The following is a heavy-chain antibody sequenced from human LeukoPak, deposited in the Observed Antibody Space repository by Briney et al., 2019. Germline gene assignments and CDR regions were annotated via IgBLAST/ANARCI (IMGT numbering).Heavy chain of an antibody. CDR1: GGSISSSSYY. CDR3: ARFYDSSGYGGYYYYYMDV. V-gene: IGHV4-39*07. J-gene: IGHJ6*03. CDR2: IYYSGST. Sequence: PSETLSLTCTVSGGSISSSSYYWGWIRQPPGKGLEWIGSIYYSGSTYYNPSLKSRVTISVDTSKNQFSLKLSSVTAADTAVYYCARFYDSSGYGGYYYYYMDVWGKGTTVTVSS. D-gene: IGHD3-22*01.